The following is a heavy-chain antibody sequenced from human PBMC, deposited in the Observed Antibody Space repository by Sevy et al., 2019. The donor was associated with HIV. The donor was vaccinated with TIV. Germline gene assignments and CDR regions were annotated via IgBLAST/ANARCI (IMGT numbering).Heavy chain of an antibody. Sequence: GGSLRLSCAASGFSFSSNWMQWVRQAPGKGLVWVSRISSDGSSLSYADSVKGRFTISRDNAGNTVYLQMNSLRAEDTAVYYCASGGTLFRYWGQGTLVTVSS. D-gene: IGHD1-1*01. J-gene: IGHJ4*02. CDR2: ISSDGSSL. CDR1: GFSFSSNW. V-gene: IGHV3-74*01. CDR3: ASGGTLFRY.